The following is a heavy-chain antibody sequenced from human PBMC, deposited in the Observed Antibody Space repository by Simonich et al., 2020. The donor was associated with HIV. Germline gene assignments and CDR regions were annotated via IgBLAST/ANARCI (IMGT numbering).Heavy chain of an antibody. CDR3: AKEGSMGAFDI. J-gene: IGHJ3*02. Sequence: EVQLVESGGGLVQPGGSLRLSCVASGFTFTNSAMSWVRQAPGKGLEWVSGTYYADSGKGRFTISRDNSKNTLYLQMNSLRADDTAVYYCAKEGSMGAFDIWGQGTMVTVSS. D-gene: IGHD3-10*01. CDR2: T. V-gene: IGHV3-23*04. CDR1: GFTFTNSA.